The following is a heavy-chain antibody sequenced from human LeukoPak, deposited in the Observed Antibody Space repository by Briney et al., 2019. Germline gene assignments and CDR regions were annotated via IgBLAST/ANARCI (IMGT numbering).Heavy chain of an antibody. CDR3: AKDRGYSHGFDY. V-gene: IGHV3-30*18. CDR1: GFTFSSYG. J-gene: IGHJ4*02. Sequence: LPGRSLRLSCAASGFTFSSYGMHWVRQAPGKGLEWVAGISYDGRNKEYVDSVKGRFTISRDNSKNTLFLEMNSLRAEDTAVDNCAKDRGYSHGFDYWGQGTLVTVSS. D-gene: IGHD5-18*01. CDR2: ISYDGRNK.